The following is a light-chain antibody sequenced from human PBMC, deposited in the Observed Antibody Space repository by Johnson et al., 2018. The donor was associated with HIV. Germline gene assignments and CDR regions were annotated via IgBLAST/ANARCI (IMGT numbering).Light chain of an antibody. Sequence: QSVLTQPPSVSAAPGQKVTISCSGSSSNIGSNFVSWYQQVPGTAPKLLIYDNNKRPSGIPDRFSGSKSGTSATLAITGLQTGDEADYYCGTWDSSLSAYVFGTGTKVTVL. CDR2: DNN. V-gene: IGLV1-51*01. CDR1: SSNIGSNF. CDR3: GTWDSSLSAYV. J-gene: IGLJ1*01.